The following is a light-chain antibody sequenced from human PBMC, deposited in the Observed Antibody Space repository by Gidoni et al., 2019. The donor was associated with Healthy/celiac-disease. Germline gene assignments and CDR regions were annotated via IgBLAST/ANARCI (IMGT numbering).Light chain of an antibody. J-gene: IGKJ1*01. CDR3: QQYNSYSPMT. V-gene: IGKV1-5*01. CDR2: DAS. Sequence: DIQLTQSPSTLSASVRDRVPITCRASQSISSWLAWYQQKPGKAPKLLIYDASSLESGVPSRFSGSGSGTEFTLTISSLQPDDFATYYCQQYNSYSPMTFGQGTKVEIK. CDR1: QSISSW.